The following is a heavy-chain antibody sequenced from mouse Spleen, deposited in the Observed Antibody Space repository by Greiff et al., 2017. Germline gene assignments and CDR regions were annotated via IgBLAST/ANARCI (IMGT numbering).Heavy chain of an antibody. CDR2: ISSGGGYT. V-gene: IGHV5-9-3*01. J-gene: IGHJ2*01. CDR1: GFTFSSYA. CDR3: ARHPRVDY. Sequence: EVKLVESGRGLVQPGGSLKLSCAASGFTFSSYAMSWVRQTPVKRLAWVATISSGGGYTYYPDSVKGRFPFSRDNAKNTLYLQMSSLRSEDTAMYYCARHPRVDYWGQGTTLTVSS.